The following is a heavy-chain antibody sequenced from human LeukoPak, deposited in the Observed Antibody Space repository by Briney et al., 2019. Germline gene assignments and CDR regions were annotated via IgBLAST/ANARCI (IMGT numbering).Heavy chain of an antibody. CDR1: GGSISSSSYS. Sequence: SETLSLTCTVSGGSISSSSYSWGWIRQPPGKGLEWIGSIYYSGSTYYNPSLKSRVTISVDTSKNQFSLKLSSVTAADTAVYYCASSFRLEWLFLPAGWFDPWGQGTLVTVSS. CDR2: IYYSGST. CDR3: ASSFRLEWLFLPAGWFDP. D-gene: IGHD3-3*01. J-gene: IGHJ5*02. V-gene: IGHV4-39*01.